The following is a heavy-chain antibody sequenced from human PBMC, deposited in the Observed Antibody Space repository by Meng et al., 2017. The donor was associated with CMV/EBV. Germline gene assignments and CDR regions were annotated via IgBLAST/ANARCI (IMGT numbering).Heavy chain of an antibody. J-gene: IGHJ5*02. CDR1: GGPISSRSYY. D-gene: IGHD3-22*01. V-gene: IGHV4-39*07. CDR2: IYYSGST. Sequence: LLRQEAGPGLVKPSETLSLPCHVSGGPISSRSYYWGWIRQPPGKGLEWIGSIYYSGSTYYNPSLKSRVTISVDTSKNQFSLKLSSVTAADTAVYYCARGVVTMIVVYDPWGQGTLVTVSS. CDR3: ARGVVTMIVVYDP.